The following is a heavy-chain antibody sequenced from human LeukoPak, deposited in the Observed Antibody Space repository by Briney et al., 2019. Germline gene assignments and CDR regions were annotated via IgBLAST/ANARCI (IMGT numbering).Heavy chain of an antibody. CDR3: ASANYYYYYYMDV. CDR1: GGSISSYY. Sequence: SETLSLTCTVSGGSISSYYWSWIRQPPGKGLEWIGYIYYSGSTNYNPSLKSRVTISVDTSKNQFSLKLSSVTAADTAVYYCASANYYYYYYMDVWGKGTTVTVSS. CDR2: IYYSGST. V-gene: IGHV4-59*01. J-gene: IGHJ6*03.